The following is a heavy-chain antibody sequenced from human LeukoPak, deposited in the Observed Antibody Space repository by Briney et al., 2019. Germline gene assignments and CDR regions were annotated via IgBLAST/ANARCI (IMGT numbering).Heavy chain of an antibody. CDR2: ISGYNGYT. Sequence: ASVKVSCKASGYTFTDYYMHWVRQAPGQGPEWLGWISGYNGYTNYEQKFQDRVTMTTDTSTSTAYMELRSLRFDDTAVYYCARGQTNRLLWVGELLSNINPFDYWGQGTLVTVSS. CDR1: GYTFTDYY. D-gene: IGHD3-10*01. J-gene: IGHJ4*02. CDR3: ARGQTNRLLWVGELLSNINPFDY. V-gene: IGHV1-18*04.